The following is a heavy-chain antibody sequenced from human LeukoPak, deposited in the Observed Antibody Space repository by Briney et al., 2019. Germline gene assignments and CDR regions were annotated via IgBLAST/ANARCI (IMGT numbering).Heavy chain of an antibody. CDR2: ISWNSGSI. Sequence: GGSLRLSCAASGFTFDDYAMHWVRQAPGKGLEWVSGISWNSGSIGYADSAKGRFTISRDNAKNSLYLQMNSLRAEDTALYYCAKATRSSFDYWGQGTLVTVSS. D-gene: IGHD3-10*01. V-gene: IGHV3-9*01. CDR3: AKATRSSFDY. CDR1: GFTFDDYA. J-gene: IGHJ4*02.